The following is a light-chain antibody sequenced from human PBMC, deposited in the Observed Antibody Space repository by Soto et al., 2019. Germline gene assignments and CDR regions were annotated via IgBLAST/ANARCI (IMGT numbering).Light chain of an antibody. V-gene: IGKV3-20*01. CDR3: QQYGSSPA. CDR1: QSVSSSC. J-gene: IGKJ4*01. CDR2: GAS. Sequence: DSVLTQSPGTLSLSPGERATLSSRASQSVSSSCLAWYQQKPGQAPRLLIYGASSRATGIPDRFSGSGSGTDFTLTISRLEPEDFAVYYCQQYGSSPAFGGGTKVAIK.